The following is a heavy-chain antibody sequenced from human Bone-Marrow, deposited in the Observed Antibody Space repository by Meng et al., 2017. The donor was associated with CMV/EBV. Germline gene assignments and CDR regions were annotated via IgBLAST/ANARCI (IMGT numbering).Heavy chain of an antibody. CDR3: ARGPSPPPRKSYIVGATHSTVNGMDV. Sequence: SETLSLTCTVSGGSISSSSYYWGWIRQPPGKGLEWIGYIYYSGSTNYNPSLKSRVTISVDTSKNQFSLKLSSVTAADTAVYYCARGPSPPPRKSYIVGATHSTVNGMDVWGQGTTVTVSS. CDR1: GGSISSSSYY. CDR2: IYYSGST. D-gene: IGHD1-26*01. J-gene: IGHJ6*02. V-gene: IGHV4-61*05.